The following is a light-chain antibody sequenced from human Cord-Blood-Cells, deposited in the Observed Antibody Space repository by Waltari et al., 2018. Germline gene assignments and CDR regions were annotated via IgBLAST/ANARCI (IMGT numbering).Light chain of an antibody. J-gene: IGKJ5*01. CDR1: KSVSSN. Sequence: EIVMTQSPATLSVSPGERATLSCRASKSVSSNLAWYQQKHGQAPRLLIYGASTRATGIPARFSGSGSVTEFTLTISSLQSEDFAVYYCQQYNNWPITFGQGTRLEIK. V-gene: IGKV3-15*01. CDR2: GAS. CDR3: QQYNNWPIT.